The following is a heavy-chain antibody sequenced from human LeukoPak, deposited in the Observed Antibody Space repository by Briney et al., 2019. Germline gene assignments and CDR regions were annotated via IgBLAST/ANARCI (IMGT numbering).Heavy chain of an antibody. V-gene: IGHV1-8*02. J-gene: IGHJ6*02. Sequence: ASVKVSCKASGYTFTGYYMHWVRQATGQGLEWMGWMNPNSGNTGYAQKFQGRVTLTRNTSISTAYMELSSLRSEDTAVYYRARNSLAVAGTNYYGMDVWGQGTTVTVSS. CDR3: ARNSLAVAGTNYYGMDV. CDR2: MNPNSGNT. D-gene: IGHD6-19*01. CDR1: GYTFTGYY.